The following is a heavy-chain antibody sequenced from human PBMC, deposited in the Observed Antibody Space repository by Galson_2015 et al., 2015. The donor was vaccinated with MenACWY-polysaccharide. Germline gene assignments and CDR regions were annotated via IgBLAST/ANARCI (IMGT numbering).Heavy chain of an antibody. CDR1: GFTFSDYY. CDR2: ISSSGSTI. J-gene: IGHJ4*02. Sequence: SLRLSCAASGFTFSDYYMSWIRQAPGKGLEWVSYISSSGSTIYYADSVKGRFTISRDNAKNSLYLQMNSLRAEDTAVYYCARAFDDSSLRPPGYWGQGTLVTVSS. D-gene: IGHD3-22*01. V-gene: IGHV3-11*01. CDR3: ARAFDDSSLRPPGY.